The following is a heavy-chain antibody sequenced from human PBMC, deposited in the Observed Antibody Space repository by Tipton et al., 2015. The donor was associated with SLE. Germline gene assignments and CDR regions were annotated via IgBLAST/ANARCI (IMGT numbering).Heavy chain of an antibody. CDR1: GGSIRSYY. D-gene: IGHD3-22*01. V-gene: IGHV4-59*01. J-gene: IGHJ6*02. CDR3: ARDYYDSGGYWGNYYYGMDV. CDR2: ISNTGST. Sequence: TLSLTCTVSGGSIRSYYWSWIRQPPGKGLEWIGYISNTGSTNYNPSLKSRVTTSVDTSKNQFSLKLSSVTAADTAVYYCARDYYDSGGYWGNYYYGMDVWGQGTTVTVS.